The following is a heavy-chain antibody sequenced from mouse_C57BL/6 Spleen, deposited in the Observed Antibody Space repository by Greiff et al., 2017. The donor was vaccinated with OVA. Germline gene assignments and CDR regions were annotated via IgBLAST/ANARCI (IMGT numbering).Heavy chain of an antibody. CDR3: AIPNYYGSSYGFDY. J-gene: IGHJ2*01. V-gene: IGHV1-59*01. D-gene: IGHD1-1*01. CDR1: GYTFTSYW. Sequence: QVQLQQPGAELVRPGTSVKLSCKASGYTFTSYWMHWVKQRPGQGLEWIGVIDPSDSYTNYNQKFKGKATLTVDTSSSTAYMQLSSLTSEDSAVYYCAIPNYYGSSYGFDYWGQGTTLTVSS. CDR2: IDPSDSYT.